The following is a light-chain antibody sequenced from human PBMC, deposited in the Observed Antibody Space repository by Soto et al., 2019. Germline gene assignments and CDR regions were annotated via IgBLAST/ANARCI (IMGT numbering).Light chain of an antibody. Sequence: QSVLTQPPSVSGAPGQRVTISCTGSSSNIGAGYDVHWYQQRPGTAPKLLISGNSNRPSGVPDRFSDSTSGTSASLAITGLQAEDEGDYYCQSYDSTLSARYVFGTGTKVTVL. J-gene: IGLJ1*01. V-gene: IGLV1-40*01. CDR2: GNS. CDR3: QSYDSTLSARYV. CDR1: SSNIGAGYD.